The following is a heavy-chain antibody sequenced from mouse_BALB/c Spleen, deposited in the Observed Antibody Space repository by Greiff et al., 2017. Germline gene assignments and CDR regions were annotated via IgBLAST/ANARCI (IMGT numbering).Heavy chain of an antibody. CDR2: IDPSDSET. CDR3: ARGGSSPFAY. V-gene: IGHV1S126*01. D-gene: IGHD1-1*01. CDR1: GYSFTSYW. Sequence: VQVVESGPQLVRPGASVKISCKASGYSFTSYWMHWVKQRPGQGLEWIGMIDPSDSETRLNQKFKDKATLTVDKSSSTAYMQLSSPTSEDSAVYYCARGGSSPFAYWGQGTLVTVSA. J-gene: IGHJ3*01.